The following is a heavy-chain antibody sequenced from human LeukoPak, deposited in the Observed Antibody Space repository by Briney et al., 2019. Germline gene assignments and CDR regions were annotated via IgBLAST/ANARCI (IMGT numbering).Heavy chain of an antibody. D-gene: IGHD6-19*01. CDR3: ARGPPRSEQWVGFDY. J-gene: IGHJ4*02. Sequence: ASVKVSCKASGYTFNTYGISWVRQAPGQGLEWMGWISAYNGDTSYVQKLQGRVTMTTDTSTSTAYMELRSLRSDDTAVYYCARGPPRSEQWVGFDYWGLGTLVTVSS. V-gene: IGHV1-18*01. CDR2: ISAYNGDT. CDR1: GYTFNTYG.